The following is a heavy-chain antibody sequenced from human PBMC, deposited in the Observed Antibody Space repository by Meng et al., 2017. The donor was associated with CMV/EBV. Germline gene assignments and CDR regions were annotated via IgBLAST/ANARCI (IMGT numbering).Heavy chain of an antibody. Sequence: GGSLRLSCAASGFTFSSYSMNWVRQAPGKGLEWVSAISGSGGSTYYADSVKGRFTISRDNSKNTLYLQMNSLRAEDTAVYYCAKDTTGSGRSPFDYCGQGTLVTVSS. V-gene: IGHV3-23*01. CDR1: GFTFSSYS. D-gene: IGHD6-19*01. CDR3: AKDTTGSGRSPFDY. J-gene: IGHJ4*02. CDR2: ISGSGGST.